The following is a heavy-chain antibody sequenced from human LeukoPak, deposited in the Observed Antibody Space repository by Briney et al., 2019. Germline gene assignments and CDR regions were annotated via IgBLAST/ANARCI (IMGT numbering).Heavy chain of an antibody. Sequence: GGSLRLSCAASGFTFSNYAMSWVRQAPGKGLQWVSAISGSGGRTYYADSVKGRFTISRDNSKNTLYVQMNSLRTDDAAVYYCAKSKSPYPMDYIFDFWGQGTLVTVSS. CDR1: GFTFSNYA. V-gene: IGHV3-23*01. CDR3: AKSKSPYPMDYIFDF. CDR2: ISGSGGRT. D-gene: IGHD4-11*01. J-gene: IGHJ4*02.